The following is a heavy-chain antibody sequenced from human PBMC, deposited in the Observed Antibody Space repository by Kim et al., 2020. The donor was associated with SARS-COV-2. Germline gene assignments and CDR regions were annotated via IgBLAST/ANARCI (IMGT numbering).Heavy chain of an antibody. Sequence: ADSVKGRFTNCRDNAKHTLYLQMNSLRAEDTAVYYCARRYGSGCYYCFDYWGQGTLVTVSS. D-gene: IGHD3-10*01. CDR3: ARRYGSGCYYCFDY. J-gene: IGHJ4*02. V-gene: IGHV3-74*01.